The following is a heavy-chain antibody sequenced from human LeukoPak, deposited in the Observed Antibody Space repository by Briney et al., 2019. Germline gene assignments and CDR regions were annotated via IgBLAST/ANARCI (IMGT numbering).Heavy chain of an antibody. J-gene: IGHJ6*02. Sequence: ASVKVSCKASGYTFTSYYMHWVRQAPGQGLEWMGGIIPIFGTANYAQKFQGRVTITADESTSTAYMELSSLRSEDTAVYYCARSYDFWSGYPTIYYYYGMDVWGQGTTVTVSS. CDR1: GYTFTSYY. CDR2: IIPIFGTA. V-gene: IGHV1-69*13. CDR3: ARSYDFWSGYPTIYYYYGMDV. D-gene: IGHD3-3*01.